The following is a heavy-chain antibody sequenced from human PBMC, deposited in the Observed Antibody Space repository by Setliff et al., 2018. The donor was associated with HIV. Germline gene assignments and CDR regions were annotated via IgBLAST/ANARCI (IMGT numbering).Heavy chain of an antibody. CDR2: MNPNSGNT. V-gene: IGHV1-8*02. CDR1: GYTFTGYY. D-gene: IGHD4-17*01. Sequence: GASVKVSCKASGYTFTGYYMHWVRQAPGQGLEWMGWMNPNSGNTGYAQKFQGRVTMTRNTSISTAYMELSSLRSEATAVYYGARPEPYGDYGYWGQGTLVTVSS. CDR3: ARPEPYGDYGY. J-gene: IGHJ4*02.